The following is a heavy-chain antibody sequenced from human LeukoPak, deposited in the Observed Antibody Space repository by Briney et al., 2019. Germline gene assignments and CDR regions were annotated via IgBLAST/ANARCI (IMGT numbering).Heavy chain of an antibody. CDR3: ARWRKWEHHRVKYYYYGMDV. D-gene: IGHD1-26*01. Sequence: SETLSLTCAVYGGSFSGYYWSRIRQPPGKGLEWIGEINHSGSTNYNPSLKSRVTISVDTSKNQFSLKLSSVTAADTAVYYCARWRKWEHHRVKYYYYGMDVWGQGTTVTVSS. J-gene: IGHJ6*02. CDR2: INHSGST. V-gene: IGHV4-34*01. CDR1: GGSFSGYY.